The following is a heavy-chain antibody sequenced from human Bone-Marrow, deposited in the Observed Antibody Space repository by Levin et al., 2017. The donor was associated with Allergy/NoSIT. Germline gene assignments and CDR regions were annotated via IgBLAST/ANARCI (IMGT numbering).Heavy chain of an antibody. J-gene: IGHJ4*02. CDR2: IYYSGST. V-gene: IGHV4-39*07. CDR1: GGSISSSSYY. Sequence: SQTLSLTCTVSGGSISSSSYYWGWIRQPPGKGLEWIGSIYYSGSTYYNPSLKSRVTISVDTSKNQFSLKLSSVTAADTAVYYCARGRTWIQLWYSAPDYWGQGTLVTVSS. CDR3: ARGRTWIQLWYSAPDY. D-gene: IGHD5-18*01.